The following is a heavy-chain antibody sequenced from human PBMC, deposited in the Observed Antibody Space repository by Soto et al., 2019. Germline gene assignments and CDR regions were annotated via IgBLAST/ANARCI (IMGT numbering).Heavy chain of an antibody. CDR3: STMGTPATGLYFFDY. CDR2: ISYSGST. Sequence: QVQLQESGRGLVKPSQTLSLTCTVSVGSISSGNYYWSWIRQPPGKGLEWIGFISYSGSTYYSTSLKSRVTISVDTSKSQFSLKLSFVTAADTAVYYCSTMGTPATGLYFFDYWGQGSLVTVSS. V-gene: IGHV4-30-4*01. J-gene: IGHJ4*02. CDR1: VGSISSGNYY. D-gene: IGHD2-15*01.